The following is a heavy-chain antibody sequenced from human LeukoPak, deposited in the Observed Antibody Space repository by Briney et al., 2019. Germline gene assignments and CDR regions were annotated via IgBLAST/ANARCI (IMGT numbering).Heavy chain of an antibody. V-gene: IGHV3-23*01. CDR2: ISGSGGST. J-gene: IGHJ1*01. CDR3: AKARESEYFQH. CDR1: GFTFSSYA. Sequence: GGSLRLSCAASGFTFSSYAMSWVRQAPGKGLEWVSAISGSGGSTYYADSVKGRFTISRDNSKNTLYLQMDSLRAEDTAVYYCAKARESEYFQHWGQGTLVTVSS.